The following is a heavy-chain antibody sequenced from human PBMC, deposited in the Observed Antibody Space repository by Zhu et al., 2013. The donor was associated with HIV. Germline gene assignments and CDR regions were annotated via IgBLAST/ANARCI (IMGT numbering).Heavy chain of an antibody. CDR2: IIPIFGTA. V-gene: IGHV1-69*01. J-gene: IGHJ3*02. CDR1: GGTFSSYA. Sequence: QVQLVQSGAEVKKPGSSVKVSCKASGGTFSSYAISWVRQAPGQGLEWMGGIIPIFGTANYAQKFQGRVTITADESTSTAYMELSSLRSEDTAVYYCARDFRERFPGSYYYDSSGYQGGDAFDI. D-gene: IGHD3-22*01. CDR3: ARDFRERFPGSYYYDSSGYQGGDAFDI.